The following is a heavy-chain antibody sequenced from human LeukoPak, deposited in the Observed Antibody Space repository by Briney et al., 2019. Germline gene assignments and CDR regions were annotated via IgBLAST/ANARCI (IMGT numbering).Heavy chain of an antibody. Sequence: PSETLSLTCAVYGGSFSGYYWSWIRQPPGKGLEWIGEINHSGSTNYNPSLKSRVTISVDTSKNQFSLKLSSVTAADTAVYYCARAVYGDYGRSSYYYYMDVWGKGTTVTVSS. CDR2: INHSGST. V-gene: IGHV4-34*01. D-gene: IGHD4-17*01. J-gene: IGHJ6*03. CDR1: GGSFSGYY. CDR3: ARAVYGDYGRSSYYYYMDV.